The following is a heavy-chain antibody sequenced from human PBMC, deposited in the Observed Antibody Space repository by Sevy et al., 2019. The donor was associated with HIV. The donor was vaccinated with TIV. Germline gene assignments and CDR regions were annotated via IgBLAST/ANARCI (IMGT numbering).Heavy chain of an antibody. Sequence: GGSLRLSCAASGFTFSSYAMHWVRQAPGKGLEWVAVISYDGSNKYYADSVKGRFTISRDNSKNTLYLQMNSRRAEDMAVYYCARAVRASYYYDSSHAFDIWGQRTMVTVSS. J-gene: IGHJ3*02. V-gene: IGHV3-30-3*01. CDR2: ISYDGSNK. CDR1: GFTFSSYA. CDR3: ARAVRASYYYDSSHAFDI. D-gene: IGHD3-22*01.